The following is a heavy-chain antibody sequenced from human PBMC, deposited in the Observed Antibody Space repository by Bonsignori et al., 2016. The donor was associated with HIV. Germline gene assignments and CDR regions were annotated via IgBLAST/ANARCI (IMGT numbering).Heavy chain of an antibody. Sequence: WIRQPPGKGLQWVASITSSSRSIGYDESVKGRFTISRDNAENSLFLQMNNLRGEDTAVYYCASPGEGWWGRGTLVTVSS. J-gene: IGHJ4*02. V-gene: IGHV3-21*01. D-gene: IGHD3-10*01. CDR3: ASPGEGW. CDR2: ITSSSRSI.